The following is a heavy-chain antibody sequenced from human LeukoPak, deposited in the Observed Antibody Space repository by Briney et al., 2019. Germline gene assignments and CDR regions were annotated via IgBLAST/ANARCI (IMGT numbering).Heavy chain of an antibody. CDR3: ARRNDFGI. CDR1: GGSISADH. J-gene: IGHJ3*02. V-gene: IGHV4-59*08. Sequence: SETLSLTCTVSGGSISADHWNWIRQPPGKGLEWIGYVYYSGNTNYNPSLKSRVTISIDTSKNQFSLKLSSVTAADTAAYYCARRNDFGIWGQGTMVTVSS. CDR2: VYYSGNT.